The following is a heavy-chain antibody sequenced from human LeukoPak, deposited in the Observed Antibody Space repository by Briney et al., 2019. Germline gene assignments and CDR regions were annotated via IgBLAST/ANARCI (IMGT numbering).Heavy chain of an antibody. CDR2: ISSNGGST. Sequence: PGGSLRLSCAASGFTFSSYWMHWVRQAPGKGLEYVSAISSNGGSTYYADSVKGRFTISRDNSKNTLYLQMSSLRAEDTAVYYCVKSFSGSFPLGYWGQGTLVTVSS. D-gene: IGHD1-26*01. CDR1: GFTFSSYW. J-gene: IGHJ4*02. V-gene: IGHV3-64D*09. CDR3: VKSFSGSFPLGY.